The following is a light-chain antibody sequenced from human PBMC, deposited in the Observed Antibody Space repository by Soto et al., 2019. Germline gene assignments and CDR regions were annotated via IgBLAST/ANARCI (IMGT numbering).Light chain of an antibody. V-gene: IGKV3-15*01. CDR2: GAS. CDR1: QSVSSN. CDR3: QHYASSPRA. Sequence: EIMMTQSPATLSVSPGERATLSFRASQSVSSNLAWYQQKPGQAPRLLIYGASTRATGIPARFSGSGSGTDFTLTISRLEPEDFAVYYCQHYASSPRAFGQGTTVDIK. J-gene: IGKJ1*01.